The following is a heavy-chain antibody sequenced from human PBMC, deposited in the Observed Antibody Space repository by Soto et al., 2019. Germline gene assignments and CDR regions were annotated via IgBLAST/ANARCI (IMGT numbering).Heavy chain of an antibody. CDR2: ISFDGTNT. CDR1: GFTFNDYA. V-gene: IGHV3-30*03. CDR3: ARDHWDCSGGGCNPHQLNFFAMDV. Sequence: QVHLVESGGGGVQPGRSKRLSCVVSGFTFNDYAIHWVRQAPGKGLEWVAVISFDGTNTFYADSVKGRFTISRDRSKTTAYLQMNNLRAEDTAVYYCARDHWDCSGGGCNPHQLNFFAMDVWGQGTTVTVSS. D-gene: IGHD2-15*01. J-gene: IGHJ6*02.